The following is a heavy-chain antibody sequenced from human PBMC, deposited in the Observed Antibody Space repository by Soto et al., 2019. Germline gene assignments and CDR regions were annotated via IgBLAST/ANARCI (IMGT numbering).Heavy chain of an antibody. D-gene: IGHD1-26*01. CDR2: IFHSGST. J-gene: IGHJ4*02. CDR3: AHRPIVGAAI. CDR1: GGSISNSNW. V-gene: IGHV4-4*02. Sequence: QVQLQESCPGLVKPSGTLSLTCAVFGGSISNSNWWTWVRQPPGKGLDWIGEIFHSGSTNYNSSLMGRVTISVDKANNQFSLKLSSVTDADTAVYYCAHRPIVGAAIWGQGTLVTVSS.